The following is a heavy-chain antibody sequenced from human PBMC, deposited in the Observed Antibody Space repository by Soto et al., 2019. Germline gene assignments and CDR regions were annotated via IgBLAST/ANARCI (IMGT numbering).Heavy chain of an antibody. D-gene: IGHD4-17*01. CDR1: GDSIRNLY. Sequence: SETLSLTCSVSGDSIRNLYCSWIRQPLGKGLEWIGYIYRGGSTKYNPSLKSRLTMSADTSKNQFSLKLTSVTAADTAVYYCERTHEYGDMDVWGNENSVTVSS. CDR2: IYRGGST. V-gene: IGHV4-59*11. CDR3: ERTHEYGDMDV. J-gene: IGHJ6*03.